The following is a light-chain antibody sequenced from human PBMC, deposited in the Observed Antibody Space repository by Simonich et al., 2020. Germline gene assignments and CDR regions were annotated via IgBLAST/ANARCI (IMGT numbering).Light chain of an antibody. CDR2: GAS. CDR1: QSVLYSSNNKNY. V-gene: IGKV4-1*01. CDR3: QQYYSTPYT. J-gene: IGKJ2*01. Sequence: DIVMTQSPDSLAVSLGERATINCKSSQSVLYSSNNKNYLAWYQQKPAQPPKLLIYGASTRESGVPDRFSGSGSGTDFTLTISSLQAEDVAVYYCQQYYSTPYTFGQGTKLEIK.